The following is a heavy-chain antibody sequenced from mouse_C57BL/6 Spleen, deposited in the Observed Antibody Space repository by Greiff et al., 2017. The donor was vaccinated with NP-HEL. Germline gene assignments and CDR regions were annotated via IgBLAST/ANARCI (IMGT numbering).Heavy chain of an antibody. CDR1: GYAFSSSW. J-gene: IGHJ3*01. V-gene: IGHV1-82*01. Sequence: QVQLQQSGPELVKPGASVKISCKASGYAFSSSWMNWVKQRPGKGLEWIGRIYPGDGDTNYNGKFKGKATLTADKSSSTAYMQLSSLTSEDSAVYFCARSVIYDGYYGWFAYWGQGTLVTVSA. CDR2: IYPGDGDT. CDR3: ARSVIYDGYYGWFAY. D-gene: IGHD2-3*01.